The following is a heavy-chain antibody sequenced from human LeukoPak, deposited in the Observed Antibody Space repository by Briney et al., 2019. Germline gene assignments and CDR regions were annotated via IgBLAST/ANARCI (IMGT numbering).Heavy chain of an antibody. CDR2: ISSNGGST. J-gene: IGHJ6*03. D-gene: IGHD1-1*01. CDR3: ARASEDYNRAAYYYYYMDV. Sequence: GGSLRLSCAASGFTFSSYAMHWVRQAPGKGLEYVSAISSNGGSTYYANSVKGRFTISRDNSKNTLYLQMGSLRAEDMAVYYCARASEDYNRAAYYYYYMDVWGKGTTVTVSS. V-gene: IGHV3-64*01. CDR1: GFTFSSYA.